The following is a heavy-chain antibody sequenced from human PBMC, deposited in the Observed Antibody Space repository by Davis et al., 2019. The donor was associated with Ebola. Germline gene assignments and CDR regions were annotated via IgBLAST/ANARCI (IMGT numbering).Heavy chain of an antibody. CDR1: GYTFTSYG. J-gene: IGHJ6*02. V-gene: IGHV1-46*01. Sequence: AASVKVSCKASGYTFTSYGISWVRQAPGQGLEWMGIINPSGGSTSYAQKFQGRVTMTRDTSTSTVYMELSSLRSEDTAVYYCARDLPGHYYYYGMDVWGQGTTVTVSS. CDR3: ARDLPGHYYYYGMDV. D-gene: IGHD1-14*01. CDR2: INPSGGST.